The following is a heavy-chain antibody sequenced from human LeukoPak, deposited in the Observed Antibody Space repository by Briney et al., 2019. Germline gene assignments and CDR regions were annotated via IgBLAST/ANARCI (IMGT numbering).Heavy chain of an antibody. CDR2: ISSTGSMK. CDR3: ARYCGGDCYYDY. J-gene: IGHJ4*02. Sequence: PGGSLRLSCAASGFTFTDSAMSWVRQAPGKGLEWVSYISSTGSMKYYADSVKGRFTISRDNAKSLLYLQMDSLRAEDTAVYYCARYCGGDCYYDYWGQGTLVTVSS. D-gene: IGHD2-21*02. CDR1: GFTFTDSA. V-gene: IGHV3-48*03.